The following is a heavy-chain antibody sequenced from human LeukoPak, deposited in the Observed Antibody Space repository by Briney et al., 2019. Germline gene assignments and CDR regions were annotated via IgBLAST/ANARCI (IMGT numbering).Heavy chain of an antibody. Sequence: ASVKVSCKASGYTFTGYYMHWVRQAPGQGLEWMGWINPNSGGTNYAQKFQGRVTMTRGTSISTAYMELSRLRSDDTAVYYCARALPAARRSWFDPWGQGTLVTVSS. CDR2: INPNSGGT. D-gene: IGHD2-2*01. J-gene: IGHJ5*02. V-gene: IGHV1-2*02. CDR3: ARALPAARRSWFDP. CDR1: GYTFTGYY.